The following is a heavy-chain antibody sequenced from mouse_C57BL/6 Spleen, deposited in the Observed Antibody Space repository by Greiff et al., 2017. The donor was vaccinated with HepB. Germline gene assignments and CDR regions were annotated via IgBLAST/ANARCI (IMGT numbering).Heavy chain of an antibody. D-gene: IGHD2-5*01. J-gene: IGHJ1*03. CDR3: ARRIVTTGFDV. CDR2: ISSGSSTI. CDR1: GFTFSDYG. V-gene: IGHV5-17*01. Sequence: EVQRVESGGGLVKPGGSLKLSCAASGFTFSDYGMHWVRQAPEKGLEWVAYISSGSSTIYYADTVKGRFTLSRDNAKNTLFLQMTSLRSEDTAMYYCARRIVTTGFDVWGTGTTVTVSS.